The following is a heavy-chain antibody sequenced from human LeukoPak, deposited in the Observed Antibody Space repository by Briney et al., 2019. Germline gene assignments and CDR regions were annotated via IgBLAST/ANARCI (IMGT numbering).Heavy chain of an antibody. J-gene: IGHJ4*02. CDR3: AFSWTKTKTLDY. Sequence: PSETLSLTCIVSGGSISSSSYYWGWIRQPPGKGLEWIGSIYYSGSTYYNPSLKSRVTISVDTSKNQFSLKLSSVTAADTAVYYCAFSWTKTKTLDYWGQGTLVTVSS. V-gene: IGHV4-39*01. CDR1: GGSISSSSYY. CDR2: IYYSGST. D-gene: IGHD3/OR15-3a*01.